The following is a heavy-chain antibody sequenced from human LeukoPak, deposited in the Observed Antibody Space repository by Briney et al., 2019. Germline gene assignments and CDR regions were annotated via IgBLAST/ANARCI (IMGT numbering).Heavy chain of an antibody. D-gene: IGHD6-13*01. J-gene: IGHJ4*02. V-gene: IGHV3-23*01. CDR3: ARRPGDSSSWSFDY. Sequence: GGSLRLSCAASGFTFSSYAMSWVRQAPGKGLEWVSAISGSGGSTYYADSVKGRFTISRDNSKNTLYLQMNSLRAEDTAAYYCARRPGDSSSWSFDYWGQGTLVTVSS. CDR2: ISGSGGST. CDR1: GFTFSSYA.